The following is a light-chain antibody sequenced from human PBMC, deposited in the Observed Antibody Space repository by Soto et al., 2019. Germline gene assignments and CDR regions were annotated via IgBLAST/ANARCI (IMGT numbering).Light chain of an antibody. CDR2: RAS. CDR3: QQYGISPLT. Sequence: EIVLTQSPGTLSLSPGERATLSCRASQSVRSNYLAWYQQKPGQSPRPLISRASTRAIGIPVRFSGSGSGTHFTLTISRLDPEDFAVYYCQQYGISPLTFGQGTNLQIK. V-gene: IGKV3-20*01. J-gene: IGKJ2*01. CDR1: QSVRSNY.